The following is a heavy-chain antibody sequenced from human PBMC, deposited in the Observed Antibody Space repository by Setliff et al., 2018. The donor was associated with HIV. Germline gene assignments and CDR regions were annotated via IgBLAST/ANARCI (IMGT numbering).Heavy chain of an antibody. Sequence: ASVKVSCKASGYPFSNFGVSWVRQAPGQGLEWMAWINVYNGDTNFAQKFQGRVTITADEYTTTAYMELSSLRSEDTAWYYCARASTRGYSSGPVDYWGQGTLVTVSS. CDR3: ARASTRGYSSGPVDY. CDR2: INVYNGDT. J-gene: IGHJ4*02. V-gene: IGHV1-18*01. CDR1: GYPFSNFG. D-gene: IGHD5-18*01.